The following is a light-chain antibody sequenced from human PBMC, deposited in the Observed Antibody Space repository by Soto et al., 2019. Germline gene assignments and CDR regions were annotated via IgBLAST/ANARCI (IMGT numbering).Light chain of an antibody. CDR1: QSVSSSY. V-gene: IGKV3-20*01. Sequence: EIVLTQSPGTLSWSPGERATLSCRASQSVSSSYLAWYQQKPGQAPGLRIYGASSRATGIPDRFSGSGSGTNFTLTTSRLEPEDFAVYYCQQYGSSRAFTFGPGTKVDIK. J-gene: IGKJ3*01. CDR2: GAS. CDR3: QQYGSSRAFT.